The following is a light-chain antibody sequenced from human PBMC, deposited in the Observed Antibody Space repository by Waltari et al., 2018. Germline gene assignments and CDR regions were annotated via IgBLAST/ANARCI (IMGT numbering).Light chain of an antibody. V-gene: IGLV2-8*01. CDR3: SSYAGSNNFYV. CDR1: SSDVGGYNY. J-gene: IGLJ1*01. Sequence: QSALTQPPSASGSPGQSVTISCTGTSSDVGGYNYVSWYQQHPGKAPKLMIYEFSKRPSGVPDRCSGSKSGNTGSLTVSGLQAEDEADYYGSSYAGSNNFYVFGTGTKVTVL. CDR2: EFS.